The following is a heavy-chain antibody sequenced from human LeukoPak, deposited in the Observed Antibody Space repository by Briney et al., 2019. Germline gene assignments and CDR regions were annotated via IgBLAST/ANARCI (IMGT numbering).Heavy chain of an antibody. D-gene: IGHD6-19*01. V-gene: IGHV3-23*01. Sequence: GGSLRLSCAASGLTFSSYDMSWVRQAPGKGLEWVSTISGSGGSTYYADSVKGRFTISRDNSKNTLYLQMNSLRAEDTAVYYCAKDSSGWYHWFDPWGQGTLVTVSS. J-gene: IGHJ5*02. CDR3: AKDSSGWYHWFDP. CDR2: ISGSGGST. CDR1: GLTFSSYD.